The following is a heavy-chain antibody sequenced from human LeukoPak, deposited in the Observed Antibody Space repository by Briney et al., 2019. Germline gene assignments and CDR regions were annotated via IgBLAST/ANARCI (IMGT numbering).Heavy chain of an antibody. CDR2: IFYSGNT. CDR3: ARRGITYSSSFFAF. J-gene: IGHJ4*02. D-gene: IGHD1-26*01. V-gene: IGHV4-39*01. CDR1: GGSIGSSNYY. Sequence: SETLSLTYTVSGGSIGSSNYYWGWIRHPPGKGLEWIGHIFYSGNTYYNPSLKSRVTISVDTSKNQFSLHLSSVTAADTATYYCARRGITYSSSFFAFWGQGTLVTVSS.